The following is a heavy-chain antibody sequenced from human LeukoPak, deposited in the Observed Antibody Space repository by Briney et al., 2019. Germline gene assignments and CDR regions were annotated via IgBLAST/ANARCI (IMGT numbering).Heavy chain of an antibody. CDR1: GFAFSDYP. Sequence: GGSLRLSCSASGFAFSDYPIHWVRQAPGKGLEWVANIKQDGSEKYYVDSVKGRFTISRDNAKNSLYLQMNSLRAEDTAVYYCARDLVNAWGQGTLVTVSS. V-gene: IGHV3-7*03. D-gene: IGHD2/OR15-2a*01. CDR2: IKQDGSEK. J-gene: IGHJ4*02. CDR3: ARDLVNA.